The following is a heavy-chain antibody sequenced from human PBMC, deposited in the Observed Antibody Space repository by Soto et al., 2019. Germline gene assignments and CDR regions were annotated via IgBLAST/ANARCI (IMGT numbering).Heavy chain of an antibody. J-gene: IGHJ4*02. D-gene: IGHD4-17*01. CDR2: IYYTGNT. CDR1: GDCLTSGSYY. Sequence: PSETLSLTCTVSGDCLTSGSYYWSWIRQPPGKGPEWIGSIYYTGNTNYNPSVKGRVTMSVDTSKNQFSLMLSSVTAADTAVYYCTRGTVTVYYFDFWGQGALVTVSS. V-gene: IGHV4-61*01. CDR3: TRGTVTVYYFDF.